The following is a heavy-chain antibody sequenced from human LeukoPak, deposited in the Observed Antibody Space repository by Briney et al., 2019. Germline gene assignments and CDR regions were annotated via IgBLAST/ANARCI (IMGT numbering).Heavy chain of an antibody. D-gene: IGHD3-16*01. V-gene: IGHV4-61*02. Sequence: SETLSLTCTVSGGSISSGSYYWRWLRQPAGKGLEWIGRIYSSGSTNYNPSLKSRVTISVDTSKNQFSLNLSSVTAADTAVYSCARDGGTGYFDYWGQGTLVTVSS. J-gene: IGHJ4*02. CDR3: ARDGGTGYFDY. CDR1: GGSISSGSYY. CDR2: IYSSGST.